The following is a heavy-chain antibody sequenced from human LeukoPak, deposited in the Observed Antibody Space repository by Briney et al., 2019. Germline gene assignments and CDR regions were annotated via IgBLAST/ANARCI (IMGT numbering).Heavy chain of an antibody. Sequence: SETLSLTCTVSGGSISSYYWSWIRQPPGKGLEWIGYIYYSGSTNYNPSLKSRVTISVDTSKNQFSLKLSSVTAADTAVYYCARHRGLRDGYNYYYYGMDVWGQGTTVTVSS. D-gene: IGHD5-24*01. CDR2: IYYSGST. J-gene: IGHJ6*02. V-gene: IGHV4-59*08. CDR3: ARHRGLRDGYNYYYYGMDV. CDR1: GGSISSYY.